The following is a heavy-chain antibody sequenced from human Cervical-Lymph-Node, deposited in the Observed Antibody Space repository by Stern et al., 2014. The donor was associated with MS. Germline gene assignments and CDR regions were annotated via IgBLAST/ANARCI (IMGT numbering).Heavy chain of an antibody. Sequence: QLQLQESGSGLVKPSQTLSLTCSVSGGSITNGGDSWNWILQAPGRGREGIGYIYHSGNTFYNPSLKSRVTISVDTSKSQFSLKVTSVTAADAAVYYCARGRGSGWYFNNYALDVWGQGTTVTVSS. J-gene: IGHJ6*02. CDR2: IYHSGNT. V-gene: IGHV4-30-2*01. CDR1: GGSITNGGDS. CDR3: ARGRGSGWYFNNYALDV. D-gene: IGHD6-19*01.